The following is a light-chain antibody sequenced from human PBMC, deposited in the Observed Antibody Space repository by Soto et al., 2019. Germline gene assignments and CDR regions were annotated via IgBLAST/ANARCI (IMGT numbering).Light chain of an antibody. CDR2: NDN. J-gene: IGLJ2*01. CDR3: AAWDDSLNDLV. V-gene: IGLV1-44*01. CDR1: SSNIGSNT. Sequence: QSVLTQPPSASGTPGQRVTISCSGSSSNIGSNTVTWYQQLPGTAPKLLIYNDNQRPSGVPDRFSGSKSGTSASLAISGLQSEDEADYYCAAWDDSLNDLVFGGGTKVTVL.